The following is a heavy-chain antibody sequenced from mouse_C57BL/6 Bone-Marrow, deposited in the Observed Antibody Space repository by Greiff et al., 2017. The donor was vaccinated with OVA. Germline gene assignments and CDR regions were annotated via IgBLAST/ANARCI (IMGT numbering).Heavy chain of an antibody. CDR2: IDPENGDT. J-gene: IGHJ2*01. D-gene: IGHD1-1*01. CDR3: TTLTTVVAFDY. CDR1: GFNIKDDY. V-gene: IGHV14-4*01. Sequence: VHVKQSGAELVRPGASVKLSCTASGFNIKDDYMHWVKQRPEQGLEWIGWIDPENGDTEYASKFQGKATITADTSSNTAYLQLSSLTSEDTAVYYCTTLTTVVAFDYWGQGTTLTVSS.